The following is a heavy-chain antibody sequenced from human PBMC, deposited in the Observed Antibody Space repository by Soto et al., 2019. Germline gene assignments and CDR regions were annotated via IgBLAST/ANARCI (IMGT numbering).Heavy chain of an antibody. CDR3: TTHAGPIGNYYDSSGSHTW. CDR2: IYYSGST. CDR1: GGSISSSSYY. J-gene: IGHJ4*02. V-gene: IGHV4-39*01. Sequence: SETLSLTCTVSGGSISSSSYYWGWIRQPPGKGLEWIGSIYYSGSTYYNPSLKSRVTISVDTSKNQFSLKLSSVTAADTAVYYCTTHAGPIGNYYDSSGSHTWWGQGTLVTVSS. D-gene: IGHD3-22*01.